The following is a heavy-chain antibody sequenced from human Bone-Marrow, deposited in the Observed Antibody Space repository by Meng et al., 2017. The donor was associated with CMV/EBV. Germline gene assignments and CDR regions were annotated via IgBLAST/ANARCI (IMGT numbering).Heavy chain of an antibody. CDR2: ISAGGGST. V-gene: IGHV3-23*01. D-gene: IGHD6-19*01. Sequence: CAASGLAFSSYPMSWVRQARGKGLEWVSSISAGGGSTYYADSVKGRFTISRDNSKNTLYLQMNSLRVEDTAVYYCAKRDTSGWYSLDYWGQGTLVTVSS. CDR1: GLAFSSYP. J-gene: IGHJ4*02. CDR3: AKRDTSGWYSLDY.